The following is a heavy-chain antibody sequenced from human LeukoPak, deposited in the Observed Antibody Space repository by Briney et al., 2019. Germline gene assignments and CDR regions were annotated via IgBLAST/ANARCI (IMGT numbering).Heavy chain of an antibody. CDR2: IRQDESER. Sequence: GGSLRLSCGASGFTLSTYWMTWVRQLPGKGPEWVANIRQDESERYFADSVKGRFTISRDNAKKSVYLHMSSLRAEDTALYYCARLSAYYYGSYFYYYMDVWGKGTTVTVSS. J-gene: IGHJ6*03. D-gene: IGHD3-10*01. CDR3: ARLSAYYYGSYFYYYMDV. CDR1: GFTLSTYW. V-gene: IGHV3-7*01.